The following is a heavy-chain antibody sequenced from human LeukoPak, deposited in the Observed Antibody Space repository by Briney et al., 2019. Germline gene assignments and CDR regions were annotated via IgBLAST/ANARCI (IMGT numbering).Heavy chain of an antibody. D-gene: IGHD3-10*01. CDR2: INPNSGGT. J-gene: IGHJ4*02. CDR3: ARDLTESITMVRGVITPPHY. V-gene: IGHV1-2*02. CDR1: GYTFTGYY. Sequence: ASVKVSCKASGYTFTGYYMHWVRQAPGQGLEWMGWINPNSGGTNYAQKFQGRVTMTRDTSISTAYMELSRLRSDDTAVYYCARDLTESITMVRGVITPPHYWGQGTLVTVS.